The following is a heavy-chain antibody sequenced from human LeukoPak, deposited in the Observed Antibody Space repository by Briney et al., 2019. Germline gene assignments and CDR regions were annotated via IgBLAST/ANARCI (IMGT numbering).Heavy chain of an antibody. CDR3: AKGEEAFDI. V-gene: IGHV3-23*01. CDR2: IGVSTDNT. CDR1: GFTFRKYA. J-gene: IGHJ3*02. Sequence: GGSLRLPCEGSGFTFRKYAMNWVRQAPGKGLEWVSAIGVSTDNTYYADSVKGRFIISRDNARNTLHVQMSGLRVEDTAIYYCAKGEEAFDIGGQGTMVTVSS.